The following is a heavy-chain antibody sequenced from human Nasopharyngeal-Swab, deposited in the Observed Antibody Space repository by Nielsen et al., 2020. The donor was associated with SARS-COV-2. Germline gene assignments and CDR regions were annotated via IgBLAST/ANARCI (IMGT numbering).Heavy chain of an antibody. D-gene: IGHD3-22*01. CDR2: INAGNGST. V-gene: IGHV1-3*01. CDR3: ARDGPDDSSGYYDAFDI. Sequence: ASVKVSCKASGYTFTSYAMHWVRQAPGQRLEWMGWINAGNGSTKYSQKFQGRVTITRDTSASTAYMELSSLRSEDTAVYYCARDGPDDSSGYYDAFDIWGQGTMVTVSS. J-gene: IGHJ3*02. CDR1: GYTFTSYA.